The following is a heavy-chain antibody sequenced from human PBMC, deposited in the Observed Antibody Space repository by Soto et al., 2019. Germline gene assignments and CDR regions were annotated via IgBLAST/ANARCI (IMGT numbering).Heavy chain of an antibody. J-gene: IGHJ4*02. V-gene: IGHV1-3*01. CDR3: ARGSYRPYYGGSKGYFDY. CDR2: INAGNGNT. D-gene: IGHD2-21*01. CDR1: GYTFTSYA. Sequence: GASVKVSCKASGYTFTSYAMHWVRQAPGQRLEWMGWINAGNGNTKYSQKFQGRVTITRDTSASTAYMELSSLRSEDTAVYYCARGSYRPYYGGSKGYFDYWGQGTLVTVSS.